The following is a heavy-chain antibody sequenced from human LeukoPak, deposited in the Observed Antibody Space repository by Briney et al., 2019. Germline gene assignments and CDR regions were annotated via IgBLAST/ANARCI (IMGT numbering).Heavy chain of an antibody. CDR3: ARNRIAALRGKDYYGMDV. D-gene: IGHD6-6*01. CDR1: GYSFTSYW. CDR2: IYPGDSDT. Sequence: GESLQISCKGSGYSFTSYWIGWVRQMPGKGLEWMGIIYPGDSDTRYSPSFQGQVTISADKSISTAYLQWSSLKASDTAMYYCARNRIAALRGKDYYGMDVWGQGTTVTVSS. V-gene: IGHV5-51*01. J-gene: IGHJ6*02.